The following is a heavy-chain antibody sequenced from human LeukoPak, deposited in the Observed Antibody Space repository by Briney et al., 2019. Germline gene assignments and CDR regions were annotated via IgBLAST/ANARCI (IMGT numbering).Heavy chain of an antibody. CDR2: ISSSSSYI. CDR3: ARDSLVAPAAKFGRWFDP. V-gene: IGHV3-21*01. CDR1: GFTFSTYS. Sequence: GGSLRLSCAASGFTFSTYSMNWVRQAPGKGLEWVSSISSSSSYIYYADSVKGRFTISRDNAKNSLYLQMNSLRAEDTAVYYCARDSLVAPAAKFGRWFDPWGQGTLVTVSS. D-gene: IGHD2-2*01. J-gene: IGHJ5*02.